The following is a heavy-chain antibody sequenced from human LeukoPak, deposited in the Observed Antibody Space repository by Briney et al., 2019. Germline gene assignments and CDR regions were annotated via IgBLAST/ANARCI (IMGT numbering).Heavy chain of an antibody. CDR3: ARGYGDYDILTGYDY. CDR2: INSDGSST. D-gene: IGHD3-9*01. CDR1: GFTFSTYW. Sequence: GGSLRLSCAASGFTFSTYWMHWVRQAPGKGLGWVSRINSDGSSTYYADSVKGRFTISRDNSKNTLYLQMNSLRAEDTAVYYCARGYGDYDILTGYDYWGQGTLVTVSS. V-gene: IGHV3-74*01. J-gene: IGHJ4*02.